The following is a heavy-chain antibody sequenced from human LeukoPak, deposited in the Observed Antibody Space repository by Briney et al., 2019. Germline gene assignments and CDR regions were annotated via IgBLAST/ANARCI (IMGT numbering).Heavy chain of an antibody. J-gene: IGHJ4*02. V-gene: IGHV4-39*01. CDR2: IYYSGST. CDR3: VFGSTLGHFDY. D-gene: IGHD3-16*01. CDR1: CVFFSISTYY. Sequence: PSESLCLSCTVCCVFFSISTYYCVWIRRPPGRGLEWIGRIYYSGSTYYNPSLKSRVTVSVDTSKNQFSLKLRSVTAADTAVDYCVFGSTLGHFDYWGQGTLVTVSS.